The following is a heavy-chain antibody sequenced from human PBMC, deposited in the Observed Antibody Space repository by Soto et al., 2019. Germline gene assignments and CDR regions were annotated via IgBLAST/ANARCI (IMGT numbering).Heavy chain of an antibody. CDR2: ISDSGGRT. CDR1: GFSLSGYA. J-gene: IGHJ4*02. V-gene: IGHV3-23*01. Sequence: GGSLRLSCAASGFSLSGYAMSWVRQAPGKGLEWVSAISDSGGRTYYADSVKGRFTISRDNSKNTLYLQMNSQRAEDTAVYYCAKERTSSGYFDYWGQGTLVTVSS. CDR3: AKERTSSGYFDY. D-gene: IGHD3-22*01.